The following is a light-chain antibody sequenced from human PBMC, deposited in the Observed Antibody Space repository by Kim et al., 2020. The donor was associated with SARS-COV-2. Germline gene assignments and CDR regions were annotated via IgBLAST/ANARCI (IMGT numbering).Light chain of an antibody. CDR3: QAWDNTVV. CDR2: QDN. CDR1: KLGDKY. Sequence: VSLSPGQTASITCSGDKLGDKYSCWYQQKPGQSPVLVIYQDNKRPSGVPERFSGSSSGDTATLTISGTQAMDEADYYCQAWDNTVVFGGGTQLTVL. J-gene: IGLJ2*01. V-gene: IGLV3-1*01.